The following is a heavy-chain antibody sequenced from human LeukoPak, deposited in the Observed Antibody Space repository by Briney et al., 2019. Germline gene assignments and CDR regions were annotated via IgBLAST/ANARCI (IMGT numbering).Heavy chain of an antibody. Sequence: GGSLRLSCAASGFTFNSYAMTWVRQAPGKGLEWVSALSGSGGSTYYADSVKGRFTISRDNSKNTLYLQMDSLRAEDTAVYYCAKDASSRYFDPRGYFDYWGQGTLVTVSS. V-gene: IGHV3-23*01. CDR1: GFTFNSYA. CDR2: LSGSGGST. D-gene: IGHD3-9*01. J-gene: IGHJ4*02. CDR3: AKDASSRYFDPRGYFDY.